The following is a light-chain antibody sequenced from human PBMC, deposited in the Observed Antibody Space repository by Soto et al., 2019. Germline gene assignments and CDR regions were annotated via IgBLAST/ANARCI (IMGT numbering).Light chain of an antibody. CDR1: QRAISN. CDR2: GAS. Sequence: EIVVTQSPAKLSKSPGEGVSLSCMASQRAISNLAWYQQKPGQAPRLLVFGASSRVLGIPDRFSGSGSGTDFTLTISRLEPEDFAVYYCHHYGSSPLTFGQGTRLEIK. J-gene: IGKJ5*01. CDR3: HHYGSSPLT. V-gene: IGKV3-20*01.